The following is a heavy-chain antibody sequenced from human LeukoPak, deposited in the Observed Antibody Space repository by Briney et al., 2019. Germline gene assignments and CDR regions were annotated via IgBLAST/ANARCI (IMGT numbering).Heavy chain of an antibody. Sequence: GGSLRLSCAASGFTFSNFAMSWVRQAPGKGLEWVGRIKSKSDGGTTDYAAPVTDRFIISRDDSKNTLFLQMNSLEADDTAVYYCTTGGHYFGSWGQGTLVIVSS. CDR2: IKSKSDGGTT. CDR1: GFTFSNFA. D-gene: IGHD3-10*01. V-gene: IGHV3-15*01. J-gene: IGHJ4*02. CDR3: TTGGHYFGS.